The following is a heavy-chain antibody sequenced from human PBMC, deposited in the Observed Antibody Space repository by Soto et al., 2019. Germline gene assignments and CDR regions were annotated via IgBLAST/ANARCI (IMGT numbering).Heavy chain of an antibody. CDR2: ISGRGGNT. V-gene: IGHV3-23*01. Sequence: GGSLRLSCAASGFTFSNYAMSWVRQAPGKGLEWVSTISGRGGNTYYADSVKGRFTISRDNSRNTLYLQMDSLRVEDSAVYSCAKAGCSGGTCYLYYFDYWGQGALVTVS. D-gene: IGHD2-15*01. CDR3: AKAGCSGGTCYLYYFDY. CDR1: GFTFSNYA. J-gene: IGHJ4*02.